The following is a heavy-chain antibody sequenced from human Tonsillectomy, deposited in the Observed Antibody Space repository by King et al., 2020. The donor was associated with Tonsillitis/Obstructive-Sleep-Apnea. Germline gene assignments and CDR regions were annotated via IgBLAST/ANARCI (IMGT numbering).Heavy chain of an antibody. V-gene: IGHV4-31*03. CDR2: IDYSGFT. Sequence: QLQESGPGLVKPSQTLSLTCTVSGGSISSGRYYWPWIRQHPEKGLEWIGYIDYSGFTYYNSSLKSRITMSIDTSRNQFSLKLSSVTAADTAVYYCARESIAITGGFDYWGQGTLVTVSS. CDR1: GGSISSGRYY. J-gene: IGHJ4*02. D-gene: IGHD7-27*01. CDR3: ARESIAITGGFDY.